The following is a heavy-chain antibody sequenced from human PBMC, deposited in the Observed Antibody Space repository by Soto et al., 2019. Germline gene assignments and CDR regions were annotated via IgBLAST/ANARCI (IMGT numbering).Heavy chain of an antibody. Sequence: ASVKVSCKASGYTFRDYYIHWVRQAPGQGLEWMGWINPNSGGTKYAPKFQGGVTMTRDTSITTAYMELSRLRSGDTAVYYCAREPATAKPEGVDFWGQGTLVTVSS. CDR2: INPNSGGT. D-gene: IGHD1-1*01. CDR1: GYTFRDYY. V-gene: IGHV1-2*02. CDR3: AREPATAKPEGVDF. J-gene: IGHJ4*02.